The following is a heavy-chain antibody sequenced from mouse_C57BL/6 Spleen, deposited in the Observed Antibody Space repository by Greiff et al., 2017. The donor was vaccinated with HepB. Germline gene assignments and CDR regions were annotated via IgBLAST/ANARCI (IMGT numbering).Heavy chain of an antibody. J-gene: IGHJ2*01. CDR3: ARSGTMVTTGFDY. CDR2: IDPNSGGT. D-gene: IGHD2-2*01. Sequence: VQLQQPGAELVKPGASVKLSCKASGYTFTSYWMHWVKQRPGRGLEWIGRIDPNSGGTKYNEKFKSKATLTVDKPSRTAYMPLSSLTSEDSAVYYCARSGTMVTTGFDYWGQGTTLTVSS. V-gene: IGHV1-72*01. CDR1: GYTFTSYW.